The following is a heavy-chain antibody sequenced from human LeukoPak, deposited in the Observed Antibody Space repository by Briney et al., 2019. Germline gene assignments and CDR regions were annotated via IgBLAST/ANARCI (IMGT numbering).Heavy chain of an antibody. D-gene: IGHD3-10*01. Sequence: SETLSLTCTVSDGSINNYYWTWIRQPPGKGLEYIGYIYYSGDTNYNPSLKSRVTISVDTSKNQVSLKLSSVTAADTAMYYCARVKTMVRGVPPYYMDVWGKGTTVTISS. CDR3: ARVKTMVRGVPPYYMDV. CDR1: DGSINNYY. V-gene: IGHV4-59*01. CDR2: IYYSGDT. J-gene: IGHJ6*03.